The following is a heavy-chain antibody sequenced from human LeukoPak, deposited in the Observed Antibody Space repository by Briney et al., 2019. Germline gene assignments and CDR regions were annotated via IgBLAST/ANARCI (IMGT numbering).Heavy chain of an antibody. CDR1: GGTFSSYA. Sequence: SVKVSCKASGGTFSSYAISWVRQVPGQGLEWMGGIIPIFGTANYAQKFQGRVTITTDKSTSTAYMELSSLRSEDTAVYYCARSTNYYYYYMDVWGKGTTVTVSS. J-gene: IGHJ6*03. CDR3: ARSTNYYYYYMDV. V-gene: IGHV1-69*05. CDR2: IIPIFGTA.